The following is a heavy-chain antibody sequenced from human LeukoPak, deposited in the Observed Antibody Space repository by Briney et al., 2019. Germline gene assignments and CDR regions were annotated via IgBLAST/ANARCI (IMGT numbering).Heavy chain of an antibody. CDR3: ARDREGQQLVSDY. CDR1: GGSISSYY. V-gene: IGHV4-59*01. J-gene: IGHJ4*02. D-gene: IGHD6-13*01. Sequence: SETLSLTCTVSGGSISSYYWSWIRQPPGKGLEWIGDIYYSGSTNYNPSLKSRVTISVDTSKNQFSLKLSSVTAADTAVYYCARDREGQQLVSDYWGQGTLVTVSS. CDR2: IYYSGST.